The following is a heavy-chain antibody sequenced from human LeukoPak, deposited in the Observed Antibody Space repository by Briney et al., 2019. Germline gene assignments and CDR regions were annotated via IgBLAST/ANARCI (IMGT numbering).Heavy chain of an antibody. CDR3: ARQTQTLYYRRSYYFDY. V-gene: IGHV4-34*01. Sequence: SETLSFTCAVYSGSFSGYYWSWIRQPPWKGLEWIGEINHSGSTNDNPSLKSRVTISVDTSKNQFSLKLSSVTAADTAVYYCARQTQTLYYRRSYYFDYWGQGTLVTVSS. J-gene: IGHJ4*02. CDR1: SGSFSGYY. D-gene: IGHD1-14*01. CDR2: INHSGST.